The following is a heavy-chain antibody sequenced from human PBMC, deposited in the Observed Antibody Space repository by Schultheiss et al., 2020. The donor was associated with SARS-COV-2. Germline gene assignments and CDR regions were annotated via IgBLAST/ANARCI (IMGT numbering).Heavy chain of an antibody. CDR2: IIPIFGTA. J-gene: IGHJ4*02. D-gene: IGHD5-12*01. V-gene: IGHV1-69*06. CDR1: GGTFSSYA. CDR3: ARATLKIPGYVY. Sequence: KISCKASGGTFSSYAISWVRQAPGQGLELMGGIIPIFGTANYAQKFQGRVTITADKSTSTAYMELSSLRSEDTAVYYCARATLKIPGYVYWGQGTLVTVSS.